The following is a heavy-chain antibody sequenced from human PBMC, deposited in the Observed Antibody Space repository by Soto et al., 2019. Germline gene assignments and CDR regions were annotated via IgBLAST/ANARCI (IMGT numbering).Heavy chain of an antibody. CDR2: ISAYNGNT. Sequence: QVQLVQSGAEVKKPGASVKVSCKASGYTFTSYGISWVRQAPGQGLEWMGWISAYNGNTNYAQKLQGRVTMTTDTSTSTDDMELRSLRSDDTAVYYCARVYYDSSGYYYETIDYWGQGTLVTVSS. V-gene: IGHV1-18*04. D-gene: IGHD3-22*01. J-gene: IGHJ4*02. CDR3: ARVYYDSSGYYYETIDY. CDR1: GYTFTSYG.